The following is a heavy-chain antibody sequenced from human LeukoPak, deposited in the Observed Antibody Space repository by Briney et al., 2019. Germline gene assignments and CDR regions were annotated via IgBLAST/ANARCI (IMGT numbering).Heavy chain of an antibody. CDR1: GFTFSSNG. Sequence: SGGSLRLSCAASGFTFSSNGMNWVRQAPGKGLEWVSYISATGGTIYYADSVKGRFTISRDNAKNSVYLQMNSLRGEDTAVYYCARGGMASPDYWGQGTLVAVSS. CDR3: ARGGMASPDY. V-gene: IGHV3-48*04. CDR2: ISATGGTI. D-gene: IGHD6-13*01. J-gene: IGHJ4*02.